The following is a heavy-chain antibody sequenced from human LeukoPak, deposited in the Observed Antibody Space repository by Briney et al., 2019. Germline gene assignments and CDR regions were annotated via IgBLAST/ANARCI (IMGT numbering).Heavy chain of an antibody. CDR3: ARGPHGYSYGLNY. CDR1: GGSISSSSYF. V-gene: IGHV4-61*01. Sequence: PSETLSLTCSVSGGSISSSSYFWSWIRQPPGKVLEWIGYIYYSGSTNYNPSLKSRVTISVDTSKNQFSLKLSSVTAADTAVYYCARGPHGYSYGLNYWGQGTLVTVSS. J-gene: IGHJ4*02. CDR2: IYYSGST. D-gene: IGHD5-18*01.